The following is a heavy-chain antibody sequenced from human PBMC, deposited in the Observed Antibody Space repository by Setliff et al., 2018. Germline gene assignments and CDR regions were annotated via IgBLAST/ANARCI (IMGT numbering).Heavy chain of an antibody. Sequence: SETLSLTCAVSGSSIISDYYWVWTRQPPGRGLEWIGYIYYSGSTNYNPSLKSRVTISVDTSKNQFSLKLSSVTAADTAVYYCARVAQGLPYVGGRYFDYWGQGTLVTVSS. CDR1: GSSIISDYY. J-gene: IGHJ4*02. CDR3: ARVAQGLPYVGGRYFDY. D-gene: IGHD1-26*01. V-gene: IGHV4-61*01. CDR2: IYYSGST.